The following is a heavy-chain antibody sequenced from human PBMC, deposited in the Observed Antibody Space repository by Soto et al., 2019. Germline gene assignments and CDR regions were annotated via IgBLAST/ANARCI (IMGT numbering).Heavy chain of an antibody. CDR1: GYTITELS. Sequence: ASVKGSCKVSGYTITELSMHWVRQAPGKGLEWMGGFDPEDGETIYAQKFQGRVTMTEDTSTDTAYMELSSLRSEDTAIYYCARDKAPNKYDSTWSYDYWGQGSLVTVSS. J-gene: IGHJ4*02. CDR2: FDPEDGET. D-gene: IGHD6-13*01. CDR3: ARDKAPNKYDSTWSYDY. V-gene: IGHV1-24*01.